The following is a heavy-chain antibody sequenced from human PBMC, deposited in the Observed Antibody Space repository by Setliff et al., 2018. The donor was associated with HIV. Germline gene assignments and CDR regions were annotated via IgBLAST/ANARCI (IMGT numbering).Heavy chain of an antibody. CDR1: GGSISSYY. CDR2: IYYSGST. V-gene: IGHV4-59*08. Sequence: SETLSLTCTVSGGSISSYYWSWIRQPPGKGLEWVGYIYYSGSTNYNPSLKSRVTISVDTSKNQFSLKLSSVTAADTAVYYCARQRYYYYMDVWGKGTTVTVSS. J-gene: IGHJ6*03. CDR3: ARQRYYYYMDV.